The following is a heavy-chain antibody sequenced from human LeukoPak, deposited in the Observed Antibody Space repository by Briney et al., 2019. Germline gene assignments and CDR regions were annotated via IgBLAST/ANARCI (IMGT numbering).Heavy chain of an antibody. CDR3: ARRAYCSSTSCYPFDY. J-gene: IGHJ4*02. CDR1: GYTFTSYD. CDR2: INPNSGGT. V-gene: IGHV1-2*02. Sequence: GASVKVSCKASGYTFTSYDVNWVRQATGQGLEWMGWINPNSGGTNYAQKFQGRVTMTRDTSISTAYMELSRLRSDDTAVYYCARRAYCSSTSCYPFDYWGQGTLVTVSS. D-gene: IGHD2-2*01.